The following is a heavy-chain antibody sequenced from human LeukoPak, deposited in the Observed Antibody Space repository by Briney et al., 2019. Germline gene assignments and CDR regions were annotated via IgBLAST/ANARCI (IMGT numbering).Heavy chain of an antibody. CDR2: IRYDGSNK. V-gene: IGHV3-30*02. CDR1: GFTFSSYG. Sequence: SGGSLRLSCAASGFTFSSYGMHWVRQAPGKGLEWVAFIRYDGSNKYYADSVKGRFTISRDNSKNTLYLQMNSLRAEDTAVYYCAKDLAAAGDAFDIWGQGTMVTVSS. J-gene: IGHJ3*02. CDR3: AKDLAAAGDAFDI. D-gene: IGHD6-13*01.